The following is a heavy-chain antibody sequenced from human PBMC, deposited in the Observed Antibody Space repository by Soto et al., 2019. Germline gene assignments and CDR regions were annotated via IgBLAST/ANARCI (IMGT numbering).Heavy chain of an antibody. V-gene: IGHV1-69*06. D-gene: IGHD5-18*01. CDR1: GGTFSSYA. CDR2: IIPIFGTA. CDR3: ARGRVDTAMVTFGNYYYGMDV. Sequence: SVKVSCKASGGTFSSYAISWVRQAPGQGLEWMGGIIPIFGTANYAQKFQGRVTITADKSTSTAYMELSSLRSEDTAVYYCARGRVDTAMVTFGNYYYGMDVWGQGTTVTSP. J-gene: IGHJ6*02.